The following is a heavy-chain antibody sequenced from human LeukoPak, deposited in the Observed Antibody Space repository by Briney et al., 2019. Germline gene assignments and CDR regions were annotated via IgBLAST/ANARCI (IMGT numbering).Heavy chain of an antibody. CDR3: ARDFHFAQHYYMDV. V-gene: IGHV3-21*01. D-gene: IGHD2-2*01. CDR2: ISSSSSYV. J-gene: IGHJ6*03. CDR1: GFIFSPYT. Sequence: GGSLRLSCAASGFIFSPYTMTWVRLAPGKGLECVSSISSSSSYVYYADSAKGRFTISRDNAQNSLFLQMSSLRAEDTAIYYCARDFHFAQHYYMDVWGKGTTVIVSS.